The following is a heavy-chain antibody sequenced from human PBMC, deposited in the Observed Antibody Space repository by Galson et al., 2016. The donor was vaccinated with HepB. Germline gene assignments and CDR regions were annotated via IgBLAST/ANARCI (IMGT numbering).Heavy chain of an antibody. J-gene: IGHJ6*02. CDR3: ARRTGNGFDV. CDR1: GDSVSSNSAT. D-gene: IGHD1-1*01. V-gene: IGHV6-1*01. Sequence: CAISGDSVSSNSATWNWIRLSPSRGLEWLGRTYYRSRWYSDYALSVKSRITINADTSKSQFPLRLNSVTPEDTAVYYCARRTGNGFDVWGQGTTVTVSS. CDR2: TYYRSRWYS.